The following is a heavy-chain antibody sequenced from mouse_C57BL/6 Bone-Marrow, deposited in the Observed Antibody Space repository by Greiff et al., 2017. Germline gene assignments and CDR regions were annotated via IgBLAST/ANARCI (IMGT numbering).Heavy chain of an antibody. V-gene: IGHV14-4*01. Sequence: VQLQQSGAELVRPGASVKLSCTASGFNFNDYYMHWVKQRPEQGLEWIGWIDPENGDTEYASKFQGKATITADTSSNTAYLQLSSLTSEDTAVYYCTKIRVTTVVADYWGQGTTLTVSS. CDR3: TKIRVTTVVADY. J-gene: IGHJ2*01. CDR2: IDPENGDT. CDR1: GFNFNDYY. D-gene: IGHD1-1*01.